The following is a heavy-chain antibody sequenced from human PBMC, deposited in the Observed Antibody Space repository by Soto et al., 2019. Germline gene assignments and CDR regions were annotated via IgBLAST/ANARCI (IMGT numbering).Heavy chain of an antibody. CDR3: ARQGSSVGYYYHYYMDA. CDR2: IYYSGST. J-gene: IGHJ6*03. Sequence: QVQLQESGPGLVKPSETLSLTCTVSGGSISSYYWSWIRQPPGKGLEWIGYIYYSGSTNYNPSLKSRVTISVDTSKHQFSLKLTSVTAADTAVYYCARQGSSVGYYYHYYMDAWGKGTTVTVSS. V-gene: IGHV4-59*08. D-gene: IGHD6-6*01. CDR1: GGSISSYY.